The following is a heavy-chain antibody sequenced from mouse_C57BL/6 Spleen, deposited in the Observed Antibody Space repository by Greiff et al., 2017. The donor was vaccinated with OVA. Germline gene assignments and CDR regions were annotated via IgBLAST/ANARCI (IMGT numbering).Heavy chain of an antibody. CDR3: ARHESSGYDAWFAY. Sequence: EVQRVESGGDLVKPGGSLKLSCAASGFTFSSYGMSWVRQTPDKRLEWVATISSGGSYTYYPDSVKGRFTISRDNAKNTLYLQMSSLKSEDTAMYYCARHESSGYDAWFAYWGQGTLVTVSA. J-gene: IGHJ3*01. CDR2: ISSGGSYT. CDR1: GFTFSSYG. D-gene: IGHD3-2*02. V-gene: IGHV5-6*01.